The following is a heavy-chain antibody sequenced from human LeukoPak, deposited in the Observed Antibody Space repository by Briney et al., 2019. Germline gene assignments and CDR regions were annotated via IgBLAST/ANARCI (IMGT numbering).Heavy chain of an antibody. CDR3: ARGRIDCSGGSCYYPVFDY. D-gene: IGHD2-15*01. CDR1: GFTFSSYA. CDR2: ISYDGSNK. Sequence: GGSLRLSCAASGFTFSSYAMHWVRQAPGKGLEWVAVISYDGSNKYYADSVKGRFTISRDNSKNTLYLQMNSLRAEDTAVYYCARGRIDCSGGSCYYPVFDYWGQGTLVTASS. J-gene: IGHJ4*02. V-gene: IGHV3-30-3*01.